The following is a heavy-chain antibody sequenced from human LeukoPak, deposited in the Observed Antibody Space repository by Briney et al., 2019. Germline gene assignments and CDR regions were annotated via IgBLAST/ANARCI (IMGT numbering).Heavy chain of an antibody. J-gene: IGHJ4*02. D-gene: IGHD5-18*01. V-gene: IGHV3-43*02. Sequence: PGGSLRLSCAASGLTFDDYAMHWVRQAPGKGLEWVSLISGDGGSTYYADSVKGRFTISRDNSKNSLYLQMNSLRTADTALYYCAKVDTAMVPDYWGQGTLVTVSS. CDR2: ISGDGGST. CDR1: GLTFDDYA. CDR3: AKVDTAMVPDY.